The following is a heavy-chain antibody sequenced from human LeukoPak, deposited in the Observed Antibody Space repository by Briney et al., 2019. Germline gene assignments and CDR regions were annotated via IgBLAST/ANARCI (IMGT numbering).Heavy chain of an antibody. Sequence: PGGSLRLSCAASGFTFSSYGMYWVRQAPGKGLEWVAVIWYDGSNKYYADSVKGRLTISRDNSKNTLYLQMNNLRAEDTAVYYCARGPYCSGGSCYRPLDAFDIWGQGTMVTVSS. D-gene: IGHD2-15*01. CDR3: ARGPYCSGGSCYRPLDAFDI. J-gene: IGHJ3*02. CDR1: GFTFSSYG. V-gene: IGHV3-33*07. CDR2: IWYDGSNK.